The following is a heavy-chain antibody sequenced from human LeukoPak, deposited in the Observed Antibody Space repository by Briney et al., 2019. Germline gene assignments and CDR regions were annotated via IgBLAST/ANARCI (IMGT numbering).Heavy chain of an antibody. CDR2: IRYDGSNK. CDR1: GFTFSSYG. Sequence: GGSLRLSCAASGFTFSSYGMHWVRQAPGKGLEWVAFIRYDGSNKYYADSVKGRFTISRDNSKNTLYLQMNSLRAEDTAVYYCAKDPPLLWFGELLESYGMDVWSQGTTVTVSS. V-gene: IGHV3-30*02. J-gene: IGHJ6*02. CDR3: AKDPPLLWFGELLESYGMDV. D-gene: IGHD3-10*01.